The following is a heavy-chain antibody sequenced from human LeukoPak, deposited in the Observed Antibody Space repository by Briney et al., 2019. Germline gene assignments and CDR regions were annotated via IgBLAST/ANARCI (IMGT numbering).Heavy chain of an antibody. V-gene: IGHV3-23*01. CDR2: ISGSGGGT. J-gene: IGHJ4*02. D-gene: IGHD4-23*01. Sequence: PGGSLRLSCAASGFTFSSYAMRWVRQAPGRGLEWVSTISGSGGGTNYVDSVKGRFTISRDNSKNTLYLQMNSLRAEDTALYYCARELVTSSYWGQGTLVTVSS. CDR1: GFTFSSYA. CDR3: ARELVTSSY.